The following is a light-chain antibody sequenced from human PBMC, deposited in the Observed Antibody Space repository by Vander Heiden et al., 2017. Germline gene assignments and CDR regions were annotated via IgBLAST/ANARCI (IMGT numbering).Light chain of an antibody. CDR3: QQRSNGPPIT. CDR1: QSVSSY. V-gene: IGKV3-11*01. CDR2: DAS. J-gene: IGKJ5*01. Sequence: EIVLTQSPATLSLSPGERATLSCRASQSVSSYLAWYQQKPGQAPRLLIYDASNRATGIPARFSGSGSGTDFTLTISSLEPEDFAVYYCQQRSNGPPITFGPGTRLEIK.